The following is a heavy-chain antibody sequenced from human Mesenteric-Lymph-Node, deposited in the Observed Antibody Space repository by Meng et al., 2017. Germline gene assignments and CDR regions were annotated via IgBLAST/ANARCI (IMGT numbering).Heavy chain of an antibody. CDR1: GGSISSYY. D-gene: IGHD3-3*01. CDR3: AREGVYFWSGPIDY. V-gene: IGHV4-4*07. J-gene: IGHJ4*02. Sequence: GSLRLSCTVSGGSISSYYWTWIRQPAGEALEWIGRIYASGNTNYNPSLKSRITMSVDTSKNQFSLKLSSVTVADTAVYYCAREGVYFWSGPIDYWGQGTLVTVSS. CDR2: IYASGNT.